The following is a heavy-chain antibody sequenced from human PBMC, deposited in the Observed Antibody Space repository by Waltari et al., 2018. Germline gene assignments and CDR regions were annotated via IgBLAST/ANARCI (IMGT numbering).Heavy chain of an antibody. CDR3: ARGCTNGVCYLFDY. J-gene: IGHJ4*02. D-gene: IGHD2-8*01. CDR1: GFTFSSYW. CDR2: IKEEGSEK. Sequence: EVQLVESGGGLVQPGGSLRLSCAASGFTFSSYWMSWVRQAPGKGLEWVANIKEEGSEKYYVDSVKGRLTMSRDNAKNSLYLQMNSLRAEDTAVYYCARGCTNGVCYLFDYWGQGTLVTVSS. V-gene: IGHV3-7*04.